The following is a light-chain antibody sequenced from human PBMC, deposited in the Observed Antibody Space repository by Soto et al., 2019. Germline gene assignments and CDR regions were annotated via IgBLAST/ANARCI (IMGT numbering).Light chain of an antibody. CDR3: QQANSFPWT. Sequence: DIQMTQSPSTLSASEGDRVTISCRASQSVSIWLAWYQQKPGKAPKLLIYAASSLQRGVPSRFSGSGSGTDFTLTISSLQPEDFATYYCQQANSFPWTFGQGTKVDIK. CDR1: QSVSIW. J-gene: IGKJ1*01. V-gene: IGKV1-12*01. CDR2: AAS.